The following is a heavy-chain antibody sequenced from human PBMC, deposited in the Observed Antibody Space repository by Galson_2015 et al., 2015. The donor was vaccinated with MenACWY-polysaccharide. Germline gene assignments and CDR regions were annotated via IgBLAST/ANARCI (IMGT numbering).Heavy chain of an antibody. D-gene: IGHD4-23*01. V-gene: IGHV3-74*01. CDR1: GFTFSSSW. J-gene: IGHJ1*01. CDR3: TRGSLCSANCGGH. CDR2: ILSDGSST. Sequence: SLRLSCAASGFTFSSSWMHWVRQAPGKGLVWASRILSDGSSTSYADSVRGRFTISRDNAKNMLHLQMNVLRGEDTAIYCCTRGSLCSANCGGHSRQATLFTV.